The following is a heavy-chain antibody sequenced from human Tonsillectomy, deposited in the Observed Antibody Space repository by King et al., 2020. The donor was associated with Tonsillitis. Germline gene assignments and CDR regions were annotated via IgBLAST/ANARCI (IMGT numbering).Heavy chain of an antibody. D-gene: IGHD6-19*01. CDR1: GFTFSQYA. CDR3: AKGGEAVAVWFDP. Sequence: VQLVESGGGLVQPGGSLRLSCAASGFTFSQYAMSWVRQAPGKGLEWVSTISGSGSNTFYADSVKGRFTISRDNSKNTQYLQMNSLRAEDTAVYYCAKGGEAVAVWFDPWGQGTLVTVSS. J-gene: IGHJ5*02. V-gene: IGHV3-23*04. CDR2: ISGSGSNT.